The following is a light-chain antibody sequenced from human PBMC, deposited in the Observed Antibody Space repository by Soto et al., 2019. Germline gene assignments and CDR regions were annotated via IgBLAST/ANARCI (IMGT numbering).Light chain of an antibody. Sequence: AIQMTQSPSSLSASVGDSVTITCRASQYIRYDLDWYQQRPGKAPRLLIYAASNLQSGVPARFSGSGSGTDFTLTISSLQPEDFATYYCLQQYFYPFTFGPGTTVDLK. CDR1: QYIRYD. V-gene: IGKV1-6*01. CDR3: LQQYFYPFT. CDR2: AAS. J-gene: IGKJ3*01.